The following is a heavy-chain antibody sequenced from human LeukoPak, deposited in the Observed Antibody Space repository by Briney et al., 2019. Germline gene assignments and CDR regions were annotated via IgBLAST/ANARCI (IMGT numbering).Heavy chain of an antibody. CDR3: ARGPQPGGGYSGYDLDY. Sequence: ASVKVSCKASGYNFKSYGISWVRQAPGQGLEWMGWISAYNGKTNYAQKVQGRVTMTTDTSTSTAYMELRSLRSEDMVVYYCARGPQPGGGYSGYDLDYWGQGTLVTVSS. J-gene: IGHJ4*02. D-gene: IGHD5-12*01. V-gene: IGHV1-18*03. CDR1: GYNFKSYG. CDR2: ISAYNGKT.